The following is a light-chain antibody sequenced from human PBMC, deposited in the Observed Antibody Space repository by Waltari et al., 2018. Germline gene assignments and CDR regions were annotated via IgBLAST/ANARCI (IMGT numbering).Light chain of an antibody. J-gene: IGLJ2*01. Sequence: QPALTQPAPVSGSPGQSITISCTGTSSDIGGYNYVSCYQQVPGKAPKLIIYDVSNRPSGVSSRFSGSKSGNTASLTISGRQAEDEANYYCSSYIDSSTLELFCGGTSLTVL. CDR1: SSDIGGYNY. V-gene: IGLV2-14*03. CDR2: DVS. CDR3: SSYIDSSTLEL.